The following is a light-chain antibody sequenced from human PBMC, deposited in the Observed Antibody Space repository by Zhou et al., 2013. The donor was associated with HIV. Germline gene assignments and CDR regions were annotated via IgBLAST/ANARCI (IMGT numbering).Light chain of an antibody. CDR2: KVS. V-gene: IGKV2-30*01. Sequence: DVVMTQSPLSLPVTLGQPASISCRSSQSLVYSDGNTYLNWFQQRPGQSPRRLIYKVSNRDSGVPDRFSGSGSGTDFTLKISRVEAEDVGVYYCMQALHTPITFGQGTRLEIK. CDR3: MQALHTPIT. J-gene: IGKJ5*01. CDR1: QSLVYSDGNTY.